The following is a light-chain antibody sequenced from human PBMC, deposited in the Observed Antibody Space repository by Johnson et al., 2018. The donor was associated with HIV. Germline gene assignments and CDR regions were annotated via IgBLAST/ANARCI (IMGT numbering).Light chain of an antibody. J-gene: IGLJ1*01. CDR3: GTWDSSLSVAYV. CDR1: SSNIGNNF. Sequence: QSLLTQPPSVSAAPGQKVTISCSGSSSNIGNNFVSWYQQLPGTAPKLLIYDNNKRPSGIPDRFSGSKSGTSATLGITGLQTGDEADYYCGTWDSSLSVAYVFGTGTKVTVL. V-gene: IGLV1-51*01. CDR2: DNN.